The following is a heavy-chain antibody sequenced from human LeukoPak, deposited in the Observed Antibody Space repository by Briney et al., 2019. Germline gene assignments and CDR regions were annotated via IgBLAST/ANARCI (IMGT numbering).Heavy chain of an antibody. J-gene: IGHJ6*03. CDR2: INHSGST. CDR1: GGSFSGYY. Sequence: SETLSLTCAVYGGSFSGYYWSWIRQPPGKGLEWIGEINHSGSTNYNPSLKSRVTISVDTSKNQFSLKLSSVTAADTAVYYCARASHMDVWGKGTTVTISS. V-gene: IGHV4-34*01. CDR3: ARASHMDV.